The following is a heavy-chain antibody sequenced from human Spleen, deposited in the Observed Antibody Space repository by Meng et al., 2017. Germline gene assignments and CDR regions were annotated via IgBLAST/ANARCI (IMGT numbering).Heavy chain of an antibody. D-gene: IGHD2-15*01. CDR3: ARHFATEFDY. V-gene: IGHV5-51*01. Sequence: KVSCKGSGYSFTTYWIGWVRQMPGKGLECMGIIYPGDSDTRYSPSFQGQATISADKSINTAYLQWSSLKASDTAMYYCARHFATEFDYWGQGTLVTVSS. CDR1: GYSFTTYW. J-gene: IGHJ4*02. CDR2: IYPGDSDT.